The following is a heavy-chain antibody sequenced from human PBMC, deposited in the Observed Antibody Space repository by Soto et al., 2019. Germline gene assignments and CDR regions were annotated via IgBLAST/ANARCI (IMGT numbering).Heavy chain of an antibody. V-gene: IGHV1-46*01. D-gene: IGHD3-3*01. CDR1: GYTFSNYY. CDR2: INPNGGST. CDR3: ARDGWFSALRIPFGLDV. J-gene: IGHJ6*02. Sequence: QVQLVQSGAEVKKPGASVTVSCKATGYTFSNYYIHWVRQAPGQGLEWMGIINPNGGSTIYAQKFPGRVNITRETSTSKVYMELSSLTSEDTALYYFARDGWFSALRIPFGLDVWGQGTTVTVSS.